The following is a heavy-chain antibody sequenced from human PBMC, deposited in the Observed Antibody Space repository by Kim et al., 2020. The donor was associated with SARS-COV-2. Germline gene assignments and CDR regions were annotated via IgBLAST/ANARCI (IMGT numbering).Heavy chain of an antibody. Sequence: ASVKVSCKTSGYTFTSYDIHWVRQAPGQSLEWMGMIKPGNGHTEYSPRFQGRVSITTDTSANTAYMELRSLTSEDTATYYCARVWGISGWYGYWGQGNRV. CDR1: GYTFTSYD. V-gene: IGHV1-3*01. D-gene: IGHD6-19*01. CDR3: ARVWGISGWYGY. CDR2: IKPGNGHT. J-gene: IGHJ4*02.